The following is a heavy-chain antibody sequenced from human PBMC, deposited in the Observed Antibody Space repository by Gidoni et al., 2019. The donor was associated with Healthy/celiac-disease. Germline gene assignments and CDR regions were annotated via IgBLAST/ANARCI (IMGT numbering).Heavy chain of an antibody. CDR3: ARQAGLERLGEGNWFDP. CDR1: GGSISSSSYY. J-gene: IGHJ5*02. V-gene: IGHV4-39*01. CDR2: IYYSGST. Sequence: QLQLQESGPGLVKPSETLSLTCTVSGGSISSSSYYWGWIRQPPGKGLEWIGSIYYSGSTYYNPSLKSRVTISVDTSKNQFSLKLSSVTAADTAVYYCARQAGLERLGEGNWFDPWGQGTLVTVSS. D-gene: IGHD4-17*01.